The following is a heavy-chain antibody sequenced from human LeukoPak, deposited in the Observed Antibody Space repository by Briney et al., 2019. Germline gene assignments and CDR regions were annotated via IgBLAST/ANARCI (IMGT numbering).Heavy chain of an antibody. D-gene: IGHD1-14*01. Sequence: GGSLRLSCAASVISNSMSWVRQAPGKGLEWVSILYAGGSIYYADSVRGRFIISRDNSKNTVYLQMNSLRVVDTGVYYCTSKIYNQPNYWGQGTPVTVSS. V-gene: IGHV3-66*01. CDR1: VISNS. CDR2: LYAGGSI. CDR3: TSKIYNQPNY. J-gene: IGHJ1*01.